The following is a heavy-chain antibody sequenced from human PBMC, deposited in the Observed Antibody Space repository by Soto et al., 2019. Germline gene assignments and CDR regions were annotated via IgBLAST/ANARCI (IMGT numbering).Heavy chain of an antibody. CDR1: GGSFSGYY. Sequence: QVQLQQWGAGLLKPSQTLSLTCAVYGGSFSGYYWTWIRQPPGTGLEWIGEINHSGSTNYTPSLKSRVTISVDTSKTQFSLTLTSVTGAETAVYYCARDKLSGRFDYWGQGTLVTVSS. J-gene: IGHJ4*02. V-gene: IGHV4-34*01. CDR2: INHSGST. CDR3: ARDKLSGRFDY.